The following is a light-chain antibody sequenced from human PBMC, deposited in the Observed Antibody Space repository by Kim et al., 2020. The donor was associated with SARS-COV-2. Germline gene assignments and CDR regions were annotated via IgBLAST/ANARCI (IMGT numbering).Light chain of an antibody. V-gene: IGLV3-1*01. CDR1: KLGDKY. CDR3: QAWDSSTAAGG. J-gene: IGLJ3*02. CDR2: QDS. Sequence: SYELTQPPSVSVSPGQTASITCSGDKLGDKYACWYQQKPGQSPVLVIYQDSKRPSGIPERFSGSNSGNTATLTISGTQAMDEADYYCQAWDSSTAAGGFGGGAQRTVL.